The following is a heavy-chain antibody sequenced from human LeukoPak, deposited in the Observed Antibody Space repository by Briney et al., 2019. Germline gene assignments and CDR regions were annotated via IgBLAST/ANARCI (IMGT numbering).Heavy chain of an antibody. V-gene: IGHV3-23*01. J-gene: IGHJ4*02. CDR2: ISGSGGST. Sequence: GGSLRLSCAASGFTFSSYAMSWVRQAPGKGLEWVSAISGSGGSTYYADSVKGRFTISRDNSKNTLYLQMNSLRAEDTAVYYCARDRTPTNYYDSSGYFDYWGQGTLVTVSS. CDR3: ARDRTPTNYYDSSGYFDY. CDR1: GFTFSSYA. D-gene: IGHD3-22*01.